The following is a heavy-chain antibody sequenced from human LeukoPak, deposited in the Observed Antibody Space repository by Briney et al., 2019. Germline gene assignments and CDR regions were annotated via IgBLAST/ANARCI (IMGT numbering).Heavy chain of an antibody. CDR3: ARGVIGSSGEFDY. V-gene: IGHV4-59*02. D-gene: IGHD3-10*01. Sequence: PSETLSLTCTVSGGSVSSYYWSWIRQPPGKGLEWIGYIYYSGSTNYNPSLKSRVTISVDTSKNQFSLKLSSVTAADTAVYYCARGVIGSSGEFDYWGQGTLVTVSS. CDR2: IYYSGST. CDR1: GGSVSSYY. J-gene: IGHJ4*02.